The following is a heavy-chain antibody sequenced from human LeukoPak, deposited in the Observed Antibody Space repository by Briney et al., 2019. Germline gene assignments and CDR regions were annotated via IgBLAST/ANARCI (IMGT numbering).Heavy chain of an antibody. J-gene: IGHJ5*02. CDR3: AHRSTYSPFDP. CDR1: GFSVSTRGVG. CDR2: IYWDDDK. D-gene: IGHD4-11*01. Sequence: SGPTLVKPTQTLTLTCTFSGFSVSTRGVGVGWIRQPPGKALEWLAIIYWDDDKRYSPSLKSRLTITKDTSKNQVVLTMTNMDPVDTATYYCAHRSTYSPFDPWGQGTLVTVSS. V-gene: IGHV2-5*02.